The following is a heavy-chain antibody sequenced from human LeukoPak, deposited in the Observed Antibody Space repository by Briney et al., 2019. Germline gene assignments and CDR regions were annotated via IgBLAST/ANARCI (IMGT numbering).Heavy chain of an antibody. J-gene: IGHJ5*02. D-gene: IGHD1-7*01. CDR1: GFTFSSYS. V-gene: IGHV3-21*01. CDR2: ISSSSSYI. CDR3: ARAVRNYVSLDP. Sequence: GGSLRLSCAASGFTFSSYSMNWVRQAPGKGLEWVSSISSSSSYIYYADSVKGRFTISRDNAKNSLYLQMNSLRAEDTAVYYCARAVRNYVSLDPWGQGTLVTVSS.